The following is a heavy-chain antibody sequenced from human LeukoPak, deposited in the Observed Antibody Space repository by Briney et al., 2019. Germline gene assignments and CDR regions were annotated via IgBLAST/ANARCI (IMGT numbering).Heavy chain of an antibody. D-gene: IGHD4-17*01. CDR2: IYYSGST. V-gene: IGHV4-39*01. CDR3: ARHGTVTHRFDY. Sequence: SETLSLTCGVSGGSMSSSSYYWGWIRQPPGKGLEWIGSIYYSGSTYCNPSLKSRVTISVDSSKNQCSLKLSSVTAADTAVYYCARHGTVTHRFDYWGQGTLVTVSS. J-gene: IGHJ4*02. CDR1: GGSMSSSSYY.